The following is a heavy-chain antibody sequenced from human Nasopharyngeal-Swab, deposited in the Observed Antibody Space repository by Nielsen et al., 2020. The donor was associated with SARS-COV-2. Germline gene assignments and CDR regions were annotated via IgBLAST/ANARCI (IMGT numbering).Heavy chain of an antibody. CDR3: AREPLRYNWLDP. V-gene: IGHV1-3*01. Sequence: ASVKVSCKASGYTFTSYTMHWVRQAPGQRLEWMGWINAGNGNTKYSQKFQGRVTITRDTSASTAYMELSSLTSEDTAVYYCAREPLRYNWLDPWGQGTLVTVSS. CDR1: GYTFTSYT. D-gene: IGHD4-17*01. J-gene: IGHJ5*02. CDR2: INAGNGNT.